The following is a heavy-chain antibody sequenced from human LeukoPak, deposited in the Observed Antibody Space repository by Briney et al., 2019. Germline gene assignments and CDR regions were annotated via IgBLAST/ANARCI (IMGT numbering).Heavy chain of an antibody. D-gene: IGHD3-10*01. CDR1: GGSISSSFYH. V-gene: IGHV4-39*01. J-gene: IGHJ4*02. CDR3: ATEANSGSIHRFDC. Sequence: PSETLSLTCTVSGGSISSSFYHWGWIRQPPGKGLEWIGSIYYSGNTYYNPSLKSRVTISVDTSKNQFSLRLTSVTAEDTAVYYCATEANSGSIHRFDCWGQGTLITVSS. CDR2: IYYSGNT.